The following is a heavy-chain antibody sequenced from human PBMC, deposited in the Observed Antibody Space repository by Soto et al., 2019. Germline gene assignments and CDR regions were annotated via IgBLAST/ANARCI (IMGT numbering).Heavy chain of an antibody. V-gene: IGHV4-39*01. CDR3: ARRGYSGYDWPFDY. D-gene: IGHD5-12*01. J-gene: IGHJ4*02. CDR2: IYYSGST. CDR1: GGSISSNSYN. Sequence: QLQLQESGPGLVKPSETLSLTCTVSGGSISSNSYNWGWIRQPPGKGLEWIGSIYYSGSTYYNPSLKSRVTLSVDTSKYQFSLKLSSVTAADTAVYYCARRGYSGYDWPFDYWGQGTLATVSS.